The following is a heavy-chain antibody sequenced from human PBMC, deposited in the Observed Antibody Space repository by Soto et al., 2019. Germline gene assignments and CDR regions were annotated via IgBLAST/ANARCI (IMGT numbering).Heavy chain of an antibody. CDR1: GGTFSSYT. D-gene: IGHD6-6*01. J-gene: IGHJ6*02. CDR2: IIPILGIA. Sequence: ASVKVSCKASGGTFSSYTISWVRQAPGQVLEWMGRIIPILGIANYAQKFQGRVTITADKSTSTAYMELSSLRSEDTAVYYCAKERAAPTRDYYGMDVWGQGTTVTVSS. CDR3: AKERAAPTRDYYGMDV. V-gene: IGHV1-69*02.